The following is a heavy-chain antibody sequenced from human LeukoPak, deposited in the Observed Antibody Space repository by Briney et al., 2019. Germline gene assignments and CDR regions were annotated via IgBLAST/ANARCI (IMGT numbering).Heavy chain of an antibody. J-gene: IGHJ4*02. CDR1: GGSISSGGYS. Sequence: SQTLSLTCAVSGGSISSGGYSWSWIRQPPGEGLEWIGYIYHSGSTYYNPSLKSRVTISVDRSKNQFSLKLSSVTAADTAVYYCASSREGYSGYDLDYWGQGTLVTVSS. D-gene: IGHD5-12*01. V-gene: IGHV4-30-2*01. CDR2: IYHSGST. CDR3: ASSREGYSGYDLDY.